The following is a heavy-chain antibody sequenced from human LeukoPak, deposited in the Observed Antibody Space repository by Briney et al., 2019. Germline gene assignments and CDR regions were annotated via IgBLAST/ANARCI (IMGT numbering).Heavy chain of an antibody. Sequence: QPSETLSLTCTVSGGSINSYYWSWIRQPPGRGLEWIGSIHYSGSTSYNPSLRSRATISVDKSKNQFFLKLSSVTATDTAVYYCARRVHSSSWSSYFDYWGQETLVTVSS. CDR2: IHYSGST. J-gene: IGHJ4*02. CDR3: ARRVHSSSWSSYFDY. D-gene: IGHD6-13*01. CDR1: GGSINSYY. V-gene: IGHV4-59*01.